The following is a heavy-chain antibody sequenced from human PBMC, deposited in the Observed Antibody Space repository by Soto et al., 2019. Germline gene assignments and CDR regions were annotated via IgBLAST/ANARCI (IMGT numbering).Heavy chain of an antibody. CDR3: ARNMDYYYGPGSGNGHGF. Sequence: QVQLVQSGAEVKEPGDSGRVSCEASGYTFTAYYIHWVRQAPGKGLEWMGWINPKFGDTTYAQYFQGRVSMTRDMSISTVYMELSRLTSDDTAIYYCARNMDYYYGPGSGNGHGFWGQGTTVTVFS. CDR1: GYTFTAYY. D-gene: IGHD3-10*01. V-gene: IGHV1-2*02. J-gene: IGHJ6*02. CDR2: INPKFGDT.